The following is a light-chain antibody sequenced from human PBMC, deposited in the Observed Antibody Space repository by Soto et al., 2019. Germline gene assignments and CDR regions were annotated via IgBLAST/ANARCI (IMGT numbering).Light chain of an antibody. CDR2: GAS. CDR1: QSVSSSY. V-gene: IGKV3-20*01. J-gene: IGKJ3*01. Sequence: EIVLTQSPGTLSLSPGERATLSCRASQSVSSSYLAWYQQKPGQAPRLLIYGASSRATGIPDRFSGSGSGTDFTITISRLEPGDFAVYYCQQYCSSPPSTCGRGNKVDIK. CDR3: QQYCSSPPST.